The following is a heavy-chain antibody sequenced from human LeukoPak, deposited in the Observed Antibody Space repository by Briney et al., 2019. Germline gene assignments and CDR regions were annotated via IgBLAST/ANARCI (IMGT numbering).Heavy chain of an antibody. CDR3: ARGGPRSSGPIDY. J-gene: IGHJ4*02. V-gene: IGHV3-23*01. CDR1: GFTFSNHA. D-gene: IGHD1-26*01. Sequence: GGSLRLSCAASGFTFSNHALTWVRQAPGKGLEWVSGISGSGGSTHYADSVKGRFTISRDNSKNTLYLQMNSLRAEDTAVYYCARGGPRSSGPIDYWGQGTLVTVSS. CDR2: ISGSGGST.